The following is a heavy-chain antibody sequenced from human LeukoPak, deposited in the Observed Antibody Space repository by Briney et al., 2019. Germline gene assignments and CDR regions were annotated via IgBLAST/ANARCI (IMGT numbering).Heavy chain of an antibody. Sequence: GGSPRLSCAASGFTFSNYDMNWVRQAPGKGLEWVSYISSSGSTIYYADSVKGRFTISRDNAKNSLYLQMNSLRAEDTAVYYCAKGKQQLPPGGLDYWGQGTLVTVSS. CDR3: AKGKQQLPPGGLDY. J-gene: IGHJ4*02. D-gene: IGHD6-13*01. CDR1: GFTFSNYD. V-gene: IGHV3-48*03. CDR2: ISSSGSTI.